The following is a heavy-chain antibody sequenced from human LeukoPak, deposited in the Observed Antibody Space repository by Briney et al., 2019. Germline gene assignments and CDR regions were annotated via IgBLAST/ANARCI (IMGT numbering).Heavy chain of an antibody. CDR2: TGGSGAST. CDR3: ARSPASGTWYFDL. J-gene: IGHJ4*02. CDR1: GFTFSNYA. D-gene: IGHD6-13*01. Sequence: GGSLRLSCAASGFTFSNYAMNWVRQAPGKGLDWVSATGGSGASTYYADSVKARFTISRDNSKNMLYLQMNSLRAEDTAVYYCARSPASGTWYFDLWGQGTPVIVSS. V-gene: IGHV3-23*01.